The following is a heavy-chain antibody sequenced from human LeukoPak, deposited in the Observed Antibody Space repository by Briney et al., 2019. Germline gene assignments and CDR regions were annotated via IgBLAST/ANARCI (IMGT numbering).Heavy chain of an antibody. CDR3: ARASSLWWELLALNAFDI. CDR2: IGSSGSYI. J-gene: IGHJ3*02. CDR1: GFTFSSYH. V-gene: IGHV3-21*01. Sequence: GGSLRLSCEVSGFTFSSYHMNWVRQAPGKGLEWVSSIGSSGSYIYYADSLTGRFTISRDNAKNTLYLQMNSLRAEDTAVYYCARASSLWWELLALNAFDIWGQGTMVTVSS. D-gene: IGHD1-26*01.